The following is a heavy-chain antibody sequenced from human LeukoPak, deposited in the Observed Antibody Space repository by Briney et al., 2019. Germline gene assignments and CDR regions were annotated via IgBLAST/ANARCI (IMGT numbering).Heavy chain of an antibody. V-gene: IGHV1-2*04. Sequence: ASVKVSCKASGYTFTGYYMHWVRQAPGQGLEWMGWINPNSGGTNYAQKFQGWVTMTRDTSISTAYMELSRPRSDDTAVYYCARVGLAPRGFAFDILGQGTMVTVSS. D-gene: IGHD3/OR15-3a*01. J-gene: IGHJ3*02. CDR1: GYTFTGYY. CDR3: ARVGLAPRGFAFDI. CDR2: INPNSGGT.